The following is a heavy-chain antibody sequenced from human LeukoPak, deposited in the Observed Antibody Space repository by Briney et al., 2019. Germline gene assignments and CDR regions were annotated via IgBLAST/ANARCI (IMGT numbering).Heavy chain of an antibody. CDR3: ARGSLGWRYVSDY. D-gene: IGHD2-15*01. V-gene: IGHV3-21*01. CDR1: GFTFSLYS. CDR2: ISSSGTYI. J-gene: IGHJ4*02. Sequence: GGSLRLSCAASGFTFSLYSMNWVPQAPGKGLEWVSSISSSGTYIYYADAVKGRFTISRDNAKNSLYLQMNSLRAEDTAVYYCARGSLGWRYVSDYWAQGTLVTVSS.